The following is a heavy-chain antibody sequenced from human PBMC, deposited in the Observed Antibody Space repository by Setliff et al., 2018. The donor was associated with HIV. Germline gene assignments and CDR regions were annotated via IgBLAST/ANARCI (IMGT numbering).Heavy chain of an antibody. D-gene: IGHD2-2*01. CDR1: GVSVNSGGYY. CDR2: VYYTGTS. V-gene: IGHV4-31*03. CDR3: ARGESTTWDLAEYFQH. Sequence: SETLSLTCTVSGVSVNSGGYYWSWIRQHPGKGLEWIGYVYYTGTSYFNPSLKSRITISVDTSKNHFSLKLGFVTAADTAVYYCARGESTTWDLAEYFQHWGHGTLVTVS. J-gene: IGHJ1*01.